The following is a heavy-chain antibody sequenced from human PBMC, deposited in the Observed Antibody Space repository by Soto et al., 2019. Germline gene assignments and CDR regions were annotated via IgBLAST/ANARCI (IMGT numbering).Heavy chain of an antibody. CDR2: IWYDGSNT. CDR1: GFTFSSYG. Sequence: PGGSLRLSCAASGFTFSSYGMHWVRQAPGKGLEWVAVIWYDGSNTYYADSVKGRFTISRDNPKNMLYLQMNSLRAEDTAIYYCARDGVGTTTYFGYFDYWGLGTLVTVSS. V-gene: IGHV3-33*01. D-gene: IGHD1-26*01. CDR3: ARDGVGTTTYFGYFDY. J-gene: IGHJ4*02.